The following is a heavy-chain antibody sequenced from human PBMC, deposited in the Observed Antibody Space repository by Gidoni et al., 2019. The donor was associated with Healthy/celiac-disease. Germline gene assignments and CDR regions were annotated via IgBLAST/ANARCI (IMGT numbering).Heavy chain of an antibody. CDR2: IIPIFGTA. CDR1: GGTFSSYA. D-gene: IGHD5-18*01. CDR3: ARDSRGYSHSLIVCGMDV. Sequence: QVQLVQSGAEVKKPGSSVKVSCKASGGTFSSYAISWVRQAPGQGLEWMGGIIPIFGTANYAQKFQGRVTITADKSTSTAYMELSSLRSEDTAVYYCARDSRGYSHSLIVCGMDVWGQGTTVTVSS. V-gene: IGHV1-69*06. J-gene: IGHJ6*02.